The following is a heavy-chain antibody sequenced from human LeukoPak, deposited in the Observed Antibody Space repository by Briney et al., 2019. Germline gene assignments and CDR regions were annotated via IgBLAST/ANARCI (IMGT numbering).Heavy chain of an antibody. V-gene: IGHV3-23*01. CDR2: ISGSGGST. CDR3: AKDSWGLYGGLYYFDC. J-gene: IGHJ4*02. D-gene: IGHD4/OR15-4a*01. CDR1: GFTFSSYA. Sequence: PGGSLRLSCAASGFTFSSYAMSWVRQAPGKGLEWVSAISGSGGSTYYADSVKGRFTISRDNSKNTLYLQMNSLRAEDTAVYYCAKDSWGLYGGLYYFDCWGQGTLVTVSS.